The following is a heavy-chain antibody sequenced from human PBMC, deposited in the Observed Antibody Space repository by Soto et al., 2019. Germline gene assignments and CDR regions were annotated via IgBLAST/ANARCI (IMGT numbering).Heavy chain of an antibody. J-gene: IGHJ6*02. D-gene: IGHD4-4*01. CDR2: FDPEDGET. Sequence: ASVKVSCKVSGYTLTELSMHWVRQAPGKGLEWMGGFDPEDGETIYAQKFQGRVTMTEDTSTDTAYMELSSLRSEDTAVYYCATVTTLTNGRGSYYYYGMDVWGQGTTVTVSS. CDR1: GYTLTELS. V-gene: IGHV1-24*01. CDR3: ATVTTLTNGRGSYYYYGMDV.